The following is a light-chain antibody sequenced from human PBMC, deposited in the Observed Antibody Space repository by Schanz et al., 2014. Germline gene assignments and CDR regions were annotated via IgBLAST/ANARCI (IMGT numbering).Light chain of an antibody. CDR2: EVS. Sequence: QSALTQPASVSGSPGQSITISCTGTSSDVGGYNYVSWYQHHPGKAPKLMIYEVSKRPSGVPDRFSGSKSGNTASLTISGLQAEDEADYYCSSYTSSTTLVFGGGTKLTVL. J-gene: IGLJ3*02. CDR3: SSYTSSTTLV. CDR1: SSDVGGYNY. V-gene: IGLV2-14*01.